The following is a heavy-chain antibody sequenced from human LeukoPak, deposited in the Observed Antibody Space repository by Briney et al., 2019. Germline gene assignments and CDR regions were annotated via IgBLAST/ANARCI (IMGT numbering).Heavy chain of an antibody. CDR3: AKDLCDYGDRYYYYYGMDV. CDR2: ISGSGGST. D-gene: IGHD4-17*01. V-gene: IGHV3-23*01. CDR1: GFTFSSYA. J-gene: IGHJ6*02. Sequence: GGSLRLSCSASGFTFSSYAMSWVRQAPGKGLEWVTAISGSGGSTYYADSVKGRFTISRDNSKNTLYLQMNSLRAEDTAVYYCAKDLCDYGDRYYYYYGMDVWGQGTTVTVSS.